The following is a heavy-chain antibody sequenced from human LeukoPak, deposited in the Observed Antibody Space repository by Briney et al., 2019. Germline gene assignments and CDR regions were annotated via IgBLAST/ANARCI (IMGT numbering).Heavy chain of an antibody. CDR1: GFTFSSYA. CDR3: ARERQWLPNYFDY. V-gene: IGHV3-30*04. Sequence: GGSLRLSCAASGFTFSSYAMHWVRQAPGKGLEWVAVISYDGSNKYYADSVKGRFTISRDNSKNTLYPQMNSLRAEDTAVYYCARERQWLPNYFDYWGQGTLVTVSS. CDR2: ISYDGSNK. D-gene: IGHD6-19*01. J-gene: IGHJ4*02.